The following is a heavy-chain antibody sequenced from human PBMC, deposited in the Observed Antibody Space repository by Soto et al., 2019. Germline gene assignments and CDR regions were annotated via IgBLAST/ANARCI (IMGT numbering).Heavy chain of an antibody. J-gene: IGHJ2*01. CDR1: GFTFDDYG. CDR2: INWNGGRT. CDR3: ASDDYGDFSRLRYFDL. Sequence: EVQLVDSGGGVVRPGGSLRLSCAASGFTFDDYGMSWVRQAPGKGLEWVSGINWNGGRTGYVDSVKGRVTISRDNAKNSLYMKMHSLRPEDTALYYCASDDYGDFSRLRYFDLWGGGTLVTVSS. D-gene: IGHD4-17*01. V-gene: IGHV3-20*04.